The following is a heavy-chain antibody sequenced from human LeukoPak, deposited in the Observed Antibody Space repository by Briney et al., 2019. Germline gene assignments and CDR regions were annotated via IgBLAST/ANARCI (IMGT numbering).Heavy chain of an antibody. CDR2: LYTSGT. V-gene: IGHV4-4*07. CDR3: ARVELGGSNWYSSYYSMDV. Sequence: PSETLSLTCTVSGGSISSYYWSWIRQPAGKGLEWIGRLYTSGTNYNPSLKSRIIMSLDTSKNQFFLKVSSVTAADSAVYYCARVELGGSNWYSSYYSMDVWGPGTTVTVSS. J-gene: IGHJ6*02. CDR1: GGSISSYY. D-gene: IGHD6-13*01.